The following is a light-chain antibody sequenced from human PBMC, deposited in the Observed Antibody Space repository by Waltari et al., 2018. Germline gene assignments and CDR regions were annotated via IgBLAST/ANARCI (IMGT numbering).Light chain of an antibody. Sequence: QSALTQPPSVSGSPGQSITISCTGTTSDIENFNLVSWYQQHPGKAPKLIIYEGDKRPSGVSDRLTVSKSGNTASLTISGLQAEDEADYFCYSYAGSSVFGTGTKVTVL. J-gene: IGLJ1*01. CDR1: TSDIENFNL. CDR2: EGD. V-gene: IGLV2-23*01. CDR3: YSYAGSSV.